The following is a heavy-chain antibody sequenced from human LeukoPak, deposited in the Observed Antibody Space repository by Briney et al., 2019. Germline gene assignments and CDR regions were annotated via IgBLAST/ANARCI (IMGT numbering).Heavy chain of an antibody. Sequence: GGSLRLSCAASGFTFSSYAMSWGRQAPGEGLEWVSAISGSGGSTYYADSVKGRFTISRDNSKNTLYLQMNSLRAEDTAVYYCARDPQLRPYYYMDVWGKGTTVPVSS. D-gene: IGHD5-12*01. CDR1: GFTFSSYA. CDR3: ARDPQLRPYYYMDV. CDR2: ISGSGGST. J-gene: IGHJ6*03. V-gene: IGHV3-23*01.